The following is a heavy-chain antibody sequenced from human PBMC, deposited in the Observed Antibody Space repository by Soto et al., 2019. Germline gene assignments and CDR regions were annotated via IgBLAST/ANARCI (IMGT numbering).Heavy chain of an antibody. CDR2: ISGSGGST. Sequence: GGSLRLSCAASGFTFSSYAMSWVRQAPGKGLEWVSAISGSGGSTYYADSVQVLFTISRDNSKKTLYLQMNSLRAEDTAVYYCAKPPFNYYGSGSTGRSWGQGTLVTVSS. CDR1: GFTFSSYA. J-gene: IGHJ5*02. D-gene: IGHD3-10*01. V-gene: IGHV3-23*01. CDR3: AKPPFNYYGSGSTGRS.